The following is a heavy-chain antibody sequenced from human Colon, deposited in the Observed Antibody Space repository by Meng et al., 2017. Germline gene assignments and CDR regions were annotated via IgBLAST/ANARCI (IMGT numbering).Heavy chain of an antibody. CDR2: VYDNGNK. D-gene: IGHD2-15*01. CDR1: VGCYGGPY. CDR3: ARRAVGARGWIHP. J-gene: IGHJ5*02. V-gene: IGHV4-59*11. Sequence: PSDTHPLSVGCYGGPYLKWTPEPPVKGMEWIVCVYDNGNKNYNLSLKSRATMSLDTSKNQFSLWFSSVTAEDTAVYYCARRAVGARGWIHPWGQGTLVTVSS.